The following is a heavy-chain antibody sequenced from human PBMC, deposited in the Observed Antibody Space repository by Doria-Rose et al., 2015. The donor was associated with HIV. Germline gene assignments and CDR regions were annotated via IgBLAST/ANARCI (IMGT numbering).Heavy chain of an antibody. D-gene: IGHD3-16*01. J-gene: IGHJ1*01. CDR2: IYNNGKT. CDR3: ACAKFSTPFDH. Sequence: GKGLEWIGYIYNNGKTNYNPSLKDRVTILVDTSKNQFSLKLNSVTAADTAVYFCACAKFSTPFDHWGQGTLATVSS. V-gene: IGHV4-59*01.